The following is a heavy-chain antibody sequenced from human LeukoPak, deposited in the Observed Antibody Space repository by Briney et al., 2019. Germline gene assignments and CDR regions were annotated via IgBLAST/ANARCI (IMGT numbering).Heavy chain of an antibody. D-gene: IGHD4-23*01. CDR1: GYTFTGYY. V-gene: IGHV1-2*02. CDR3: ARASSWTTVVTPPIDY. Sequence: ASVKVSCKASGYTFTGYYMHWVRQAPGQGLEWMGWINPNSGGTNYAQKFQGRVTMTRDTSISTAYMELSRLRSDDTAVYYCARASSWTTVVTPPIDYWGQGTLVTVSS. J-gene: IGHJ4*02. CDR2: INPNSGGT.